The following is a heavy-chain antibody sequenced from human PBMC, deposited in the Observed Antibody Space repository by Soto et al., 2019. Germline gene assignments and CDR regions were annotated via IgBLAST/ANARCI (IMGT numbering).Heavy chain of an antibody. D-gene: IGHD2-2*01. CDR3: ARESSDIVVVPAALLPYYYYGMDV. V-gene: IGHV1-2*02. J-gene: IGHJ6*02. CDR1: GYTFTGYY. CDR2: INPNSGGT. Sequence: QVQLVQSGAEVKKPGASVKVSCKASGYTFTGYYMHWVRQAPGQGLEWMGWINPNSGGTNYAQKFQGRVTMTRDTSISTAYMELSRLRSDDTAVYYCARESSDIVVVPAALLPYYYYGMDVWGQGTTVTVSS.